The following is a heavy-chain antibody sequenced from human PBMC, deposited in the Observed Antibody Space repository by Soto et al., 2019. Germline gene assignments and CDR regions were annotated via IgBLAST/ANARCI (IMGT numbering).Heavy chain of an antibody. CDR2: IWYDGTTK. Sequence: QVQLVESGGGVVQPGRSLGLSCEVSGFSLSGYGMHWVRQAPGKGLEWVAVIWYDGTTKNYADSVKGRFTISRDSSKNTVYLQMDSLKVEDTAVYYCARDVDRNSHLNWFDPWGQGVMVTVSS. V-gene: IGHV3-33*01. J-gene: IGHJ5*02. CDR3: ARDVDRNSHLNWFDP. D-gene: IGHD5-12*01. CDR1: GFSLSGYG.